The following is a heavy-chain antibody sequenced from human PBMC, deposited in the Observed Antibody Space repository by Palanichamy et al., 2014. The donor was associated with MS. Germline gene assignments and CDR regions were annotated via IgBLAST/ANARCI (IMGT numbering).Heavy chain of an antibody. Sequence: VQLVEFGGGLVQSGRSLRLSCAASGFSFGDYVMHWVRQAPGKGLEWVSGISYDSGSVGYADSVKGRFTVSRDNAKNFLYLQMNGLRAEDTALYYCAKDKGTGRDHPHYNGMDVWGQGTTVTVSS. CDR1: GFSFGDYV. V-gene: IGHV3-9*01. D-gene: IGHD2-15*01. CDR2: ISYDSGSV. J-gene: IGHJ6*02. CDR3: AKDKGTGRDHPHYNGMDV.